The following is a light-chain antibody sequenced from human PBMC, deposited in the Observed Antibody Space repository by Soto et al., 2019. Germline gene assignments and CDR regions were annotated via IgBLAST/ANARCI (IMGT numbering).Light chain of an antibody. CDR2: KAS. Sequence: DIQMTQSPSTLSASVGDRVTITCRASQSISSWLAWYQQKPGKAPNLLIYKASSFESGIPSRFSGSGSWTEFTLTISSLQPDDFASYFCQQYNSYPLTFGGGTKVEIK. V-gene: IGKV1-5*03. CDR3: QQYNSYPLT. J-gene: IGKJ4*01. CDR1: QSISSW.